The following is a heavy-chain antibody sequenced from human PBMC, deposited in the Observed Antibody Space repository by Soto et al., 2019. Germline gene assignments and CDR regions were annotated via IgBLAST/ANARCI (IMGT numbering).Heavy chain of an antibody. CDR2: IYYSGST. J-gene: IGHJ2*01. CDR1: GGSISSSSYY. Sequence: QLQLQESGPGLVKPSETLSLTCTVSGGSISSSSYYWGWIRQPPGKGLEWIGSIYYSGSTYYNPSLKSRVPISVDTSKNQFSLKLSSVTAADTAVYYCARHITASGSYYGGGVWYFDLWGRGTLVTVSS. V-gene: IGHV4-39*01. CDR3: ARHITASGSYYGGGVWYFDL. D-gene: IGHD1-26*01.